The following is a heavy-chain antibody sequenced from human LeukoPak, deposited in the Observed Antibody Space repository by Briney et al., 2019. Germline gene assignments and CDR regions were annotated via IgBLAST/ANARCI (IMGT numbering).Heavy chain of an antibody. CDR1: GYTFTGYY. J-gene: IGHJ4*02. CDR3: ARVGVGLLLTGHHPFDY. CDR2: INPNSGGT. D-gene: IGHD3-9*01. V-gene: IGHV1-2*02. Sequence: RASVKVSCKASGYTFTGYYMHWVRQAPGQGLEWMGWINPNSGGTNYAQKFQGRVTMTRDTAISAAYMELSRRRSDATAVYYCARVGVGLLLTGHHPFDYWGQGTLVTVSS.